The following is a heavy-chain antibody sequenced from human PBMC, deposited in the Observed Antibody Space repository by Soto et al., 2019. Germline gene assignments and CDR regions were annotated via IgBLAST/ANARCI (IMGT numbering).Heavy chain of an antibody. D-gene: IGHD3-3*01. CDR1: GFTFSSYA. Sequence: GGSLRLSCAASGFTFSSYALSWVRQAPGKGLEWVSTISGSAGSTYYADSVKGRFTISRDNSKNTLYLQMNSLRAEDTAVYYCAKDPTIFGVAIFDYWGQGTLVTVSS. CDR2: ISGSAGST. V-gene: IGHV3-23*01. J-gene: IGHJ4*02. CDR3: AKDPTIFGVAIFDY.